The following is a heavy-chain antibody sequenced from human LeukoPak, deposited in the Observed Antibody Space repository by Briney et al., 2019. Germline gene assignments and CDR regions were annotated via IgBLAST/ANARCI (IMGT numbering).Heavy chain of an antibody. CDR3: ATVSYYYDSSGYQGYFQH. V-gene: IGHV1-24*01. CDR1: GYTLTELS. D-gene: IGHD3-22*01. Sequence: ASVKLSCKVSGYTLTELSIHWMRQAPGKGLEWMGGFDPEDGETIYAQRFQGRVTMTEDTSTDTAHMELSSLRSEDAAVYYCATVSYYYDSSGYQGYFQHWGQGTLVTVSS. J-gene: IGHJ1*01. CDR2: FDPEDGET.